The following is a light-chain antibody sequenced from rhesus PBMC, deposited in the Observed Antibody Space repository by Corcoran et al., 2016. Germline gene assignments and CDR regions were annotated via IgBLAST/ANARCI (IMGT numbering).Light chain of an antibody. CDR1: QRVSSY. J-gene: IGKJ2*01. CDR3: LQSSNWPYS. CDR2: GAT. Sequence: EIVMTQSPATLALSPGERATLSCRASQRVSSYLDWYQQKPGQAPRLLIYGATSRATGIPDRFSGSGSGTEFTLTISSLEPEDVGVYFCLQSSNWPYSFSQRTKVEIK. V-gene: IGKV3-24*04.